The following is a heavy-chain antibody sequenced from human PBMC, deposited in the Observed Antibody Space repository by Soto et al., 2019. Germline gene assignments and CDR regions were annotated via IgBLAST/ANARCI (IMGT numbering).Heavy chain of an antibody. D-gene: IGHD6-13*01. CDR3: AREYSSPLGGQYYFDY. V-gene: IGHV3-66*01. CDR1: GFTVSSNY. J-gene: IGHJ4*02. Sequence: GGSLRLSCAASGFTVSSNYMSWVRQAPGKGLEWVSVIYSGGSTYYADSVKGRFTISRDNSKNTLYLQMNSLRAEDTAVYYCAREYSSPLGGQYYFDYWGQGTLVTVSS. CDR2: IYSGGST.